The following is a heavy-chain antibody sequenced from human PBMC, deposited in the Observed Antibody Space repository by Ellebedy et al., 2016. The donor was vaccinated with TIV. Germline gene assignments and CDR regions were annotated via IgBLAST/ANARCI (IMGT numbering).Heavy chain of an antibody. J-gene: IGHJ2*01. D-gene: IGHD1-1*01. CDR2: LTTGGVT. V-gene: IGHV3-23*01. CDR3: ARIQTNWYFNL. CDR1: GLTFSSHA. Sequence: GESLKISCAASGLTFSSHAMSWVRQAPGKGLEWVSALTTGGVTFYADSVKGRFTISRDSSKNTLYLQLNSLRAEDTALFYCARIQTNWYFNLWGRGTLVTVSS.